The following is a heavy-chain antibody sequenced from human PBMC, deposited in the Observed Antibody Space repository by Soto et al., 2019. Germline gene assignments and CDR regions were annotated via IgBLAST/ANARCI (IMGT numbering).Heavy chain of an antibody. V-gene: IGHV1-18*01. CDR2: ISGYKAKS. CDR1: GYNFTSYG. J-gene: IGHJ6*03. CDR3: ATATTVTTTPTYYDMDG. D-gene: IGHD4-4*01. Sequence: QVQLVQSGAEVKKPGASVKVSCTASGYNFTSYGISWVRQAPGQGLEWMGWISGYKAKSKYAQKFQGRVTMTTDTSTSKAYMAQRSLRSDATAVYYCATATTVTTTPTYYDMDGRGKGNTVTVSS.